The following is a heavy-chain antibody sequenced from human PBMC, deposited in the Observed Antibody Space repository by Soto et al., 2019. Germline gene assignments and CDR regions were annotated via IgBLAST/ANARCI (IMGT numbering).Heavy chain of an antibody. CDR2: INWSGSST. Sequence: EVQLVESGGGVVQPGGSLRLSCAASGFTFEDHGMTWVRQVPGKGLEWVAEINWSGSSTSYADSVKGRFTISRDNAKNSLYLQMNSLRAEDTALYFCAKDWGVAVAVEASEIWGQGTMVTVSS. D-gene: IGHD6-19*01. V-gene: IGHV3-20*04. J-gene: IGHJ3*02. CDR3: AKDWGVAVAVEASEI. CDR1: GFTFEDHG.